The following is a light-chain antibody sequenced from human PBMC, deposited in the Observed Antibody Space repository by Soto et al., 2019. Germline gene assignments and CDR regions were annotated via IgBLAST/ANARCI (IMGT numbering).Light chain of an antibody. J-gene: IGLJ1*01. Sequence: QSALTQPASVSGSPGQSITISCTGTTSDVGVYFSWYQQHPGKAPRLILYDVSNRPSGISNRFSGSKSGNTASLTISGLHTEDEADYYCSSYTSSITYVFGTGTKLTVL. CDR1: TSDVGVY. CDR2: DVS. V-gene: IGLV2-14*01. CDR3: SSYTSSITYV.